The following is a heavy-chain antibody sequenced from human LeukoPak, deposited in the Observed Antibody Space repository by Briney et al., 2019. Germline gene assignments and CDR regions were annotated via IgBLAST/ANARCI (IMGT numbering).Heavy chain of an antibody. CDR3: ARKAWSGYYYDY. D-gene: IGHD3-22*01. V-gene: IGHV1-46*01. CDR2: INPSGGNT. J-gene: IGHJ4*02. CDR1: GYTFTSYY. Sequence: ASVKVSCKASGYTFTSYYMHWVRQAPGQGLEWMGIINPSGGNTSYAQKFRGRVTMTRDTSTSTVYMELSSLRSEDTAVYYCARKAWSGYYYDYWGQGTLVTVSS.